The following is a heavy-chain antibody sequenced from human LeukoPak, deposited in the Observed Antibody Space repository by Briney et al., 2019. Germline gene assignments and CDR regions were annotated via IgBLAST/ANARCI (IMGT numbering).Heavy chain of an antibody. D-gene: IGHD4-17*01. J-gene: IGHJ3*02. CDR3: AKDGSSTVTTSAFDI. CDR2: ISYDGSNK. CDR1: GFTFSSYG. V-gene: IGHV3-30*18. Sequence: GGSLRLSCAASGFTFSSYGMHWVRQAPGKGLEWVAVISYDGSNKYHADSVKGRFTISRDNSKNTLYLQMNSLRAEDTAVYYCAKDGSSTVTTSAFDIWGQGTMVTVSS.